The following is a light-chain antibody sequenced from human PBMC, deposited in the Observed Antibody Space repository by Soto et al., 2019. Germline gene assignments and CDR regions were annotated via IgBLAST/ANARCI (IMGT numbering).Light chain of an antibody. CDR3: EQHVNSVYI. Sequence: ESVLTQSPGTLSLSPGERATLSCRASQTIIGNYLAWYQQKPGQAPRLLIYGAYNSATGVPDRFSGSYSGTDFSLTITRLEPEDFAVYYCEQHVNSVYIFGQGTRLEIK. J-gene: IGKJ2*01. CDR2: GAY. V-gene: IGKV3-20*01. CDR1: QTIIGNY.